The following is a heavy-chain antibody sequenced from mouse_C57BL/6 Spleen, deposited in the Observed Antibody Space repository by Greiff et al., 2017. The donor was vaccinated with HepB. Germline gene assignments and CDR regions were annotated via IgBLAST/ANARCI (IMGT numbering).Heavy chain of an antibody. J-gene: IGHJ3*01. D-gene: IGHD2-12*01. Sequence: EVKLVESGAELVKPGASVKLSCTASGFTIKDYYMHWVKQRTEQGLEWIGRIDPEDGETKYAPKFQGKATITADTASNTAYLQLSSLTSEDTAVYYCAAYSQAFAYWGQGTLVTVSA. CDR1: GFTIKDYY. CDR3: AAYSQAFAY. V-gene: IGHV14-2*01. CDR2: IDPEDGET.